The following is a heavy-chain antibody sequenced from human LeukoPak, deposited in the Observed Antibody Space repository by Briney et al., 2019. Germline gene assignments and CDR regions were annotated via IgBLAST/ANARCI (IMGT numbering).Heavy chain of an antibody. CDR2: INPNSGGT. Sequence: ASVKVSCKASGYTFTGYCMHWVRQAPGQGLEWMGWINPNSGGTNYAQKFQGWVTMTRDTSISTAYMELSRLRSDDTAVYYCARDISGGSSWYGNWFDPWGQGTLVTVSS. V-gene: IGHV1-2*04. CDR3: ARDISGGSSWYGNWFDP. J-gene: IGHJ5*02. D-gene: IGHD6-13*01. CDR1: GYTFTGYC.